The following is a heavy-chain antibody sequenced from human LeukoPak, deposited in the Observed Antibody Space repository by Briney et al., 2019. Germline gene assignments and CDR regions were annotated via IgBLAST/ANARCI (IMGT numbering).Heavy chain of an antibody. CDR1: GYTFTSYY. D-gene: IGHD4-23*01. J-gene: IGHJ4*02. V-gene: IGHV1-46*01. Sequence: ASVKVSCKASGYTFTSYYMHWVRQAPGQGLEWMGIINPSGGSTNYAQEFQGRVTITSDTSTSAVYMELSSLGSEDTAVYYCARELHGGYFDYWGQGTLVTVST. CDR2: INPSGGST. CDR3: ARELHGGYFDY.